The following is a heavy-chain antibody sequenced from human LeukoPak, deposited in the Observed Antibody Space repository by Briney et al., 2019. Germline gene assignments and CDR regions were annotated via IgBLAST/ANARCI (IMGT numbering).Heavy chain of an antibody. D-gene: IGHD2-21*02. CDR1: GFSFGGYA. CDR2: ISWNSGDI. CDR3: VKSGGYATAIRYFDL. V-gene: IGHV3-9*01. J-gene: IGHJ2*01. Sequence: GRSLRLSCAASGFSFGGYALHWVRQAPGKGLEWVASISWNSGDIVHADSVKGRFTISRDNAKNSLYLQMDSLRAEDTALYYCVKSGGYATAIRYFDLWGRGTLVTVSS.